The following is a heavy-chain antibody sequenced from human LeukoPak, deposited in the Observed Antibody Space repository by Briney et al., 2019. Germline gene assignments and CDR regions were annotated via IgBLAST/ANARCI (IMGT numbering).Heavy chain of an antibody. D-gene: IGHD3-9*01. CDR2: IMPLLGTS. J-gene: IGHJ4*02. Sequence: GASVKVSCKASGDTFRTYAITWVRQAPGQGLEWMGGIMPLLGTSKYAQKFQARVTMTADESSSTVYMELSSLKSEDTAVYYCARTPKDVRFDWLLYSDFWGQGTLVTVSS. CDR1: GDTFRTYA. V-gene: IGHV1-69*13. CDR3: ARTPKDVRFDWLLYSDF.